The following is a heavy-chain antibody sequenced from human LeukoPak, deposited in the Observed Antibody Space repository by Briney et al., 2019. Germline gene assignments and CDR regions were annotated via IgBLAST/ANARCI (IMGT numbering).Heavy chain of an antibody. Sequence: GGSLRLSCAASGFTFSSYWMSWVRQAPGKGLEWVANIKQDGSEKYYVDSVKGRFTISRDNAKNSLYLQMNSLRAEDTAVYYCAKDTSTWHDAFDIWGQGTMVTVSS. D-gene: IGHD6-13*01. CDR1: GFTFSSYW. V-gene: IGHV3-7*01. CDR2: IKQDGSEK. J-gene: IGHJ3*02. CDR3: AKDTSTWHDAFDI.